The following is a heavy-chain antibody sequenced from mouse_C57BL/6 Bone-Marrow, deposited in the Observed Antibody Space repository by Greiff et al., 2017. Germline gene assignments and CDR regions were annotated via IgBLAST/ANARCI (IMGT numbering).Heavy chain of an antibody. CDR2: INYDGSST. V-gene: IGHV5-16*01. CDR3: ARETFDGGFAY. Sequence: EVHLVESEGGLVQPGSSMKLSCTASGFTFSDYYMAWVRQVPEKGLEWVANINYDGSSTYYLDSLKSRFSISRDNAKNILYLQMSSLKSEDTATYYCARETFDGGFAYWGQGTLVTVSA. CDR1: GFTFSDYY. J-gene: IGHJ3*01.